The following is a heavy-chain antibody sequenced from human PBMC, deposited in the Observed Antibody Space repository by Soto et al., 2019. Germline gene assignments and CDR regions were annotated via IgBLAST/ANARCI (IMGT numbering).Heavy chain of an antibody. CDR2: IYYSEST. D-gene: IGHD1-26*01. V-gene: IGHV4-59*01. CDR3: ARVWGAAFDI. Sequence: QVRLQESGPGLVKPSETLTLTCTVSGGSISSYYWSWIRQPPGKGLEWIGYIYYSESTNYNPSLKSRVTISVDTSKNQFSLKLSSVTAADTAVYYCARVWGAAFDIWGQGTVVTVSS. J-gene: IGHJ3*02. CDR1: GGSISSYY.